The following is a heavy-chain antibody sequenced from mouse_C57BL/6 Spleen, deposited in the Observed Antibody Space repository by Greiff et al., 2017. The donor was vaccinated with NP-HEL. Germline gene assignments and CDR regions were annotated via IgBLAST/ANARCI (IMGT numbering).Heavy chain of an antibody. D-gene: IGHD2-3*01. CDR3: ARSGNTYDDHWYFDV. CDR2: IDPNSGGT. CDR1: GYTFTSYW. J-gene: IGHJ1*03. Sequence: QVQLQQPGAELVKPGASVKLSCKASGYTFTSYWMHWVKQRPGRGLEWIGRIDPNSGGTKYNEKFKSKATLTVDKPSSTAYMQLSSLTSEDSAVDYWARSGNTYDDHWYFDVWGTGTTVTVSS. V-gene: IGHV1-72*01.